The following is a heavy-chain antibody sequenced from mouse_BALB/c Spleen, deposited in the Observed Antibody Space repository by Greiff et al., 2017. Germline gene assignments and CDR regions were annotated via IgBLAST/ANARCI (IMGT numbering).Heavy chain of an antibody. Sequence: EVKVVESGGGLVKPGGSLKLSCAASGFTFSSYAMSWVRQTPEKRLEWVASISSGGSTYYPDSVKGRFTISRDNARNILYLPMSTLRSGDTAMYYCARDYFEYFAGRGAGSTVTITS. CDR3: ARDYFEYFAG. CDR2: ISSGGST. J-gene: IGHJ1*01. D-gene: IGHD1-1*01. V-gene: IGHV5-6-5*01. CDR1: GFTFSSYA.